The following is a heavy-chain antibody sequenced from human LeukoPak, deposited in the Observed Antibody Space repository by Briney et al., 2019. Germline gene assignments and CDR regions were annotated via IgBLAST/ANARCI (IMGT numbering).Heavy chain of an antibody. Sequence: SETLSLTCTVSGGSISSSSYYWGWIRQPPGKGLEWIGSIYYSGSTYYNPSLKSRVTISVDTSKNQFSLKLSSVTAADTAVYCCARDSYYSMASFDPWGQGTLVTVPS. CDR1: GGSISSSSYY. D-gene: IGHD4-11*01. CDR2: IYYSGST. J-gene: IGHJ5*02. CDR3: ARDSYYSMASFDP. V-gene: IGHV4-39*07.